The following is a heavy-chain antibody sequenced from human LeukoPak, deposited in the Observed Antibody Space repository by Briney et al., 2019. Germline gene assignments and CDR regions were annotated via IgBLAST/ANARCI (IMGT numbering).Heavy chain of an antibody. CDR1: GGSISSYY. J-gene: IGHJ4*02. D-gene: IGHD3-22*01. CDR2: IYYSGST. V-gene: IGHV4-59*01. CDR3: ARVTGYMIEDYFDY. Sequence: SETLXXTCTVSGGSISSYYWSWIRQPPGKGLEWIGYIYYSGSTNYNPSLKSRVTISVETSKNQFPLKLSSVTAADTAVYYCARVTGYMIEDYFDYWGQGTLVTVSS.